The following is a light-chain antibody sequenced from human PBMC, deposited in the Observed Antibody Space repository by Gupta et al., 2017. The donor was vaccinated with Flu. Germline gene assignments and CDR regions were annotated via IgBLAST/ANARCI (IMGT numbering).Light chain of an antibody. Sequence: QSALTQPASVSGSPGQSITLSCTGTSSDGGAYNYVSWYQQHPGEAPRLMIYEVSYRPSGSSNLSSASTSGTTAALTIAGRRAEDEDDYYCSSSTGSVTVFGGGTKVAVL. V-gene: IGLV2-14*01. CDR2: EVS. J-gene: IGLJ3*02. CDR1: SSDGGAYNY. CDR3: SSSTGSVTV.